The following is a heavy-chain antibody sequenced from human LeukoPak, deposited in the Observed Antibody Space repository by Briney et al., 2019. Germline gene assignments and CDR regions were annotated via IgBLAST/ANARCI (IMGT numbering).Heavy chain of an antibody. CDR3: ATGSDFWSGDDGLVVRY. D-gene: IGHD3-3*01. V-gene: IGHV1-18*01. Sequence: ASVKVSCKASGYTFTSYGFSWVGQAPGQGLEWMGWISAYNGNTNCAQKLQGRVTMTTDTSTSTAYMELSSLRSEDTAVYYCATGSDFWSGDDGLVVRYWGQGTLVTVSS. J-gene: IGHJ4*02. CDR2: ISAYNGNT. CDR1: GYTFTSYG.